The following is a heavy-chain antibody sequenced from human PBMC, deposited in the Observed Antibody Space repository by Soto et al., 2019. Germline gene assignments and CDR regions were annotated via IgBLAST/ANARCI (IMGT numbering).Heavy chain of an antibody. CDR3: ARVAPGGSGSYDV. CDR2: ILYDGNDK. V-gene: IGHV3-30-3*01. J-gene: IGHJ4*02. CDR1: GITFSAYT. D-gene: IGHD3-10*01. Sequence: QAQLVEAGGGVVRPGRSLRLCCTASGITFSAYTMHWVRQAPGKGLEWVALILYDGNDKQYADSVKGRFTISRDNSKNTLYLQTNSLRVEDTAVYYCARVAPGGSGSYDVWGQGTLVIVSS.